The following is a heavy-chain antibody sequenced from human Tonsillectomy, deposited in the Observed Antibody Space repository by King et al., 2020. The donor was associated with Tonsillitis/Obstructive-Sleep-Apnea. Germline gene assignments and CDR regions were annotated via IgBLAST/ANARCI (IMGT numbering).Heavy chain of an antibody. CDR3: AKDELRMCSSTSCYLIDY. CDR1: GFTFDTHG. V-gene: IGHV3-30*18. Sequence: VQLVESGGGVVQPGRSLRLSCAVSGFTFDTHGMHWVRQAPGKGLEWLAVISYDGSNKYYADSVKGRFTISRDNSNNTLFLQMSSLRTEDTAVYYCAKDELRMCSSTSCYLIDYWGQGTLVAVSS. CDR2: ISYDGSNK. J-gene: IGHJ4*02. D-gene: IGHD2-2*01.